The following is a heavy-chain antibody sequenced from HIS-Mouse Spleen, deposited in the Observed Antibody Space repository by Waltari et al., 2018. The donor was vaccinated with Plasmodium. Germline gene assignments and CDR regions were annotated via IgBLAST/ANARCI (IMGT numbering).Heavy chain of an antibody. CDR2: ISYDGSNK. D-gene: IGHD3-10*01. CDR1: GFTFSGYA. CDR3: ALSGH. Sequence: QVQLVESGGGVVQPGRSLRLSCAASGFTFSGYAMHWVRQAPGKGVGWVAVISYDGSNKYYADPVKGRFTISRDNSKNTLYLQMNSLRAEDTAVYYCALSGHWGQGTLVTVSS. V-gene: IGHV3-30*04. J-gene: IGHJ4*02.